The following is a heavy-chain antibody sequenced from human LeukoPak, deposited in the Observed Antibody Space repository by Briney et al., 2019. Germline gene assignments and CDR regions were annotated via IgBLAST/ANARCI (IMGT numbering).Heavy chain of an antibody. CDR3: ATSDIVVVPAALSGNAFDI. CDR1: GYTLTELS. Sequence: ASVKVACKVYGYTLTELSMHWVRQAPGKGLEWMGGFDPEDGETIYAQKFQGRVTMTEDTSTDTAYMELSSLRSEDTAVYYCATSDIVVVPAALSGNAFDIWGQGTMVTVSS. V-gene: IGHV1-24*01. J-gene: IGHJ3*02. D-gene: IGHD2-2*01. CDR2: FDPEDGET.